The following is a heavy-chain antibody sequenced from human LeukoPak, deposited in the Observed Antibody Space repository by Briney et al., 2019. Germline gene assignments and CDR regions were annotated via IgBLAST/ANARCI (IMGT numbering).Heavy chain of an antibody. J-gene: IGHJ4*02. CDR1: VGSISSYY. CDR3: PRHGCSSGSCYIGSSIFDY. CDR2: IYYSGST. V-gene: IGHV4-59*08. Sequence: SETLSLTCTVSVGSISSYYWSWIRQPPGKGLEWIGYIYYSGSTNYNPSLKSRVTISVDTSKNQFSLKLSSVTAADTAVYYCPRHGCSSGSCYIGSSIFDYWGQGTLVTVSS. D-gene: IGHD2-15*01.